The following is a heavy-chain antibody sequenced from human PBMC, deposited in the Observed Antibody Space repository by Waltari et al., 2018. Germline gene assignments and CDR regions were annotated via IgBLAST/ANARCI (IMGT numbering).Heavy chain of an antibody. CDR3: ARGGWGFYLDD. J-gene: IGHJ4*02. CDR1: GFPFRRYS. Sequence: EVQLVESGGGLVKPGGSLRLSCAASGFPFRRYSMNWVRQAPGKGLEWVSSISSTGSYTHYADSVKGRFSISRDNAKNSLYLQMNSLRAEDTAVYYCARGGWGFYLDDWGQGTLVT. CDR2: ISSTGSYT. D-gene: IGHD7-27*01. V-gene: IGHV3-21*01.